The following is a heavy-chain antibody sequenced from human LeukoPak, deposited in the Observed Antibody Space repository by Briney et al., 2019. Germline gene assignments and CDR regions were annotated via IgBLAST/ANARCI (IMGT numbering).Heavy chain of an antibody. CDR3: AREGLVPANY. D-gene: IGHD2-2*01. J-gene: IGHJ4*02. CDR1: GFTFSSYS. V-gene: IGHV3-48*01. CDR2: ISSSSSTI. Sequence: GGSLRLTCAASGFTFSSYSMNWVRQAPGKGLEWVSYISSSSSTIYYADSVKGRFTISRNNAKNSLYLQMNSLRAEDTAVYYCAREGLVPANYWGQGTLVTVSS.